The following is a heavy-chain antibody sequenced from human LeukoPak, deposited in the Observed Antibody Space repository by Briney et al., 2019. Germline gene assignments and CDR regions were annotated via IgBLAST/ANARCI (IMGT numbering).Heavy chain of an antibody. D-gene: IGHD4/OR15-4a*01. Sequence: GGSLRLSCAASGFTVSSNYMSWVRQAPGRGLGWVSVIYSGGSTYYADSVKGRFTISRDNSKNTLYLQMNSLRAEDTAVYYCARRKEVQTTFDYWGQGTLVTVSS. V-gene: IGHV3-66*02. CDR2: IYSGGST. CDR1: GFTVSSNY. CDR3: ARRKEVQTTFDY. J-gene: IGHJ4*02.